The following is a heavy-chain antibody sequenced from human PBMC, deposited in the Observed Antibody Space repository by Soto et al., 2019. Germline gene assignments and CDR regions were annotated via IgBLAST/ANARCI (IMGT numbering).Heavy chain of an antibody. Sequence: PGESLKISCKGSGFIFTNSLITWVRQKPGKGLEWMGRIAPGDSHTYYSPSLQGHVTISADKSISTASLQWSSLQASDTGIYYCARQLPGKLDVWGQGTTVTVSS. J-gene: IGHJ6*02. CDR2: IAPGDSHT. CDR1: GFIFTNSL. CDR3: ARQLPGKLDV. V-gene: IGHV5-10-1*01. D-gene: IGHD2-2*01.